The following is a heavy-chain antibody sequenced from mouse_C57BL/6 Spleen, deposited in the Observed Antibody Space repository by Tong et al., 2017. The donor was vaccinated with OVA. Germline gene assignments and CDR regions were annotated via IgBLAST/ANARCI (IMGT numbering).Heavy chain of an antibody. CDR2: ISDGGSYT. J-gene: IGHJ3*01. CDR3: ARDLGGYDAFAY. Sequence: EVQLQESGGGLVQPGESLKLSCESNEYEFPSHDMSWVRKTPEKRLEWVATISDGGSYTYYPDNVKGRFTISRDNAKNNLYLQMSHLKSEDTAMYYCARDLGGYDAFAYWGQGTLVTVSA. CDR1: EYEFPSHD. D-gene: IGHD2-2*01. V-gene: IGHV5-4*01.